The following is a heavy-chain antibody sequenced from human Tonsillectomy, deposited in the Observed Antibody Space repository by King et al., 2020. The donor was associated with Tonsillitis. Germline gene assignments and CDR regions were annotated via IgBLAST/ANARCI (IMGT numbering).Heavy chain of an antibody. CDR2: IYTSGST. CDR1: GGSISSGIYY. V-gene: IGHV4-61*02. J-gene: IGHJ5*02. CDR3: AREYSSNLFDP. D-gene: IGHD4-11*01. Sequence: QLQESGPGLVKPSQTLFLTCTVSGGSISSGIYYWSWIRQPAGKGLEWIGRIYTSGSTNFNPSLKSRVTMSVDTSKNQFSLKLSSVTAADTAVYYCAREYSSNLFDPWGQGTLVTVSS.